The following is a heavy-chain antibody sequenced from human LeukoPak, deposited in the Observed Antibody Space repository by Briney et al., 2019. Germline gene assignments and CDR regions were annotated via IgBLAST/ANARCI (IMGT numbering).Heavy chain of an antibody. V-gene: IGHV3-30*02. CDR3: ATDLGNWNSEYYFDY. J-gene: IGHJ4*02. CDR2: IRYDGSNK. D-gene: IGHD1-7*01. Sequence: GGSLTLSCAASGLTFSSYGMHWVRQAPGRGLEWVAFIRYDGSNKFYADSVEGRFTIPRDNSKNTLYLQVNCLRAEDTAVYYCATDLGNWNSEYYFDYWGQGTLVTVSS. CDR1: GLTFSSYG.